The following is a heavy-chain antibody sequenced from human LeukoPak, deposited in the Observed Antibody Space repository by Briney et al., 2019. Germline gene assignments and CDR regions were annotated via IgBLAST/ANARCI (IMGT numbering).Heavy chain of an antibody. D-gene: IGHD5-12*01. CDR2: IKQDGSEK. CDR3: AMGSIVAEIYYYYYGMDV. J-gene: IGHJ6*04. V-gene: IGHV3-7*01. Sequence: GGSLRLSCAASGFTFSSYWMSWVRQAPGKGLEWVANIKQDGSEKYYVDSVKGRFTISRDNAKNSLYLQMNSLRAEDTAVYYCAMGSIVAEIYYYYYGMDVWGKGTTVTVSS. CDR1: GFTFSSYW.